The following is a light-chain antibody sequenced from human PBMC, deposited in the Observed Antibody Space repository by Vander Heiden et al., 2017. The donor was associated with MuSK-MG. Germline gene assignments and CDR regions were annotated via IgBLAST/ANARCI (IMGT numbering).Light chain of an antibody. Sequence: DIQMTQSPSSVSAPVGDRVTMTCRASQSVFRYLSWYQQKPGKAPKLLIYAASSLQSGVPSRFSGSGSGTDFTLTISRLQPEDIATYYCQQCDTRPQTFGQGTKVEVK. J-gene: IGKJ1*01. CDR3: QQCDTRPQT. CDR1: QSVFRY. CDR2: AAS. V-gene: IGKV1-39*01.